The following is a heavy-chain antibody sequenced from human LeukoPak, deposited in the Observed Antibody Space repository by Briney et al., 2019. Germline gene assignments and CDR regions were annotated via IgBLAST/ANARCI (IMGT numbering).Heavy chain of an antibody. CDR2: IKSKTDGGTT. CDR1: GFTFSSYS. D-gene: IGHD6-19*01. J-gene: IGHJ6*02. CDR3: TTDVAGYYYYYGMDV. V-gene: IGHV3-15*01. Sequence: PGGSLRLSCAASGFTFSSYSMNWVRQAPGKGLEWVGRIKSKTDGGTTDYAAPVKGRFTISRDDSKNTLYLQMNSLKTEDTAVYYCTTDVAGYYYYYGMDVWGQGTTVTVSS.